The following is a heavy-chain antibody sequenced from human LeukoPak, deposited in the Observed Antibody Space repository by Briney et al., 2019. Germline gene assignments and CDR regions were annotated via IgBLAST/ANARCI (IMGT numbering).Heavy chain of an antibody. J-gene: IGHJ4*02. CDR1: GFTFSSYA. V-gene: IGHV3-23*01. D-gene: IGHD3-16*02. CDR3: AKYELGGVIVIVNYFDY. CDR2: ISGSGGST. Sequence: GGSLRLSCAASGFTFSSYAMSWVRQAPGKGLEWVSAISGSGGSTYYADSVKGRFTISRDNSRNTLYLQMNSLRAEDTAVYYCAKYELGGVIVIVNYFDYWGQGTLVTVSS.